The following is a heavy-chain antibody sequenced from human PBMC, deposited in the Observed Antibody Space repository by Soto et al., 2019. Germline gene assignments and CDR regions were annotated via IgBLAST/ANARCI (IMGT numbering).Heavy chain of an antibody. J-gene: IGHJ6*02. V-gene: IGHV3-23*01. CDR3: AKDRITFFYGVDA. CDR2: ISDIGVST. CDR1: KFPSSSFS. D-gene: IGHD3-16*01. Sequence: GGSLRLSCAASKFPSSSFSMNWVRQAPGKGLEWVSGISDIGVSTYYADSVKDRFTISRDNSKDMWYLQMNSLRAEDTAVYYCAKDRITFFYGVDAWGQGTTVNVSS.